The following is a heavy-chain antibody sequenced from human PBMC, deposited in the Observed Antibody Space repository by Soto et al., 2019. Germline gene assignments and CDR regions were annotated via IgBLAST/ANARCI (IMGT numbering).Heavy chain of an antibody. D-gene: IGHD1-26*01. CDR1: GFTFSSYG. CDR3: AKGSYSGRYSDFDY. Sequence: LRLSCAASGFTFSSYGMFWVRQAPGRGLEWVAFISYDGSNKCSDSVKGRFTISRDNSKNTLYLQMNSLRAEDTAVYYCAKGSYSGRYSDFDYWGQGTLVTVSS. CDR2: ISYDGSNK. J-gene: IGHJ4*02. V-gene: IGHV3-30*18.